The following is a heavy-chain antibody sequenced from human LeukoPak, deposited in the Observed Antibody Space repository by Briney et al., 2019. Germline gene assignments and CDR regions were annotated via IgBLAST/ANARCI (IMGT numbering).Heavy chain of an antibody. CDR3: ARGADTAMVTGAYYFDY. CDR2: IYYSGST. J-gene: IGHJ4*02. CDR1: GGSISSGGYY. D-gene: IGHD5-18*01. V-gene: IGHV4-31*03. Sequence: SQTLSLTCTVSGGSISSGGYYWSWLRQHPGKGLEWIGYIYYSGSTYYNPSLESRVTISVDTSKNQFSLKLSSVTAADTAVYYCARGADTAMVTGAYYFDYWGQGTLVTVSS.